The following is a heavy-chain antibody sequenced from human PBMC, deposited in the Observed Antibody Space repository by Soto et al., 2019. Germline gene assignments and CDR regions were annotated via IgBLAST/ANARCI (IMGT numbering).Heavy chain of an antibody. CDR1: GDSISGNNEY. D-gene: IGHD3-10*01. CDR2: IQYSGTT. J-gene: IGHJ4*02. CDR3: TRLGGSGSYFAH. V-gene: IGHV4-39*01. Sequence: PSETLSLTCSVSGDSISGNNEYWGWIRQPPGKGLEWIGNIQYSGTTYQNESLKSRVTISVDTSENQIFLKLSSVTAADTAIYYCTRLGGSGSYFAHWGQGTLVTVSS.